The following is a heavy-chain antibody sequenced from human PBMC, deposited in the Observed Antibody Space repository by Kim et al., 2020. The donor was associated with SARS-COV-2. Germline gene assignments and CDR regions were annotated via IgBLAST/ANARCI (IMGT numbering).Heavy chain of an antibody. CDR1: GYTFTSYG. D-gene: IGHD3-9*01. CDR3: ARVLPYFDWFFDY. CDR2: ISAYNGNT. Sequence: ASVKVSCKASGYTFTSYGISWVRQAPGQGLEWMGWISAYNGNTNYAQKLQGRVTMTTDTSMSTASMELRSLRSDDTAVYYCARVLPYFDWFFDYWGQGTLVTVSS. J-gene: IGHJ4*02. V-gene: IGHV1-18*01.